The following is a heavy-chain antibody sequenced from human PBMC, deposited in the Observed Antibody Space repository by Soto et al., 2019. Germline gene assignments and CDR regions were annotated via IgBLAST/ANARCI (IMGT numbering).Heavy chain of an antibody. D-gene: IGHD1-1*01. V-gene: IGHV3-21*01. CDR1: GFTFSSYS. CDR3: ARDREVSAQLDY. J-gene: IGHJ4*02. CDR2: ISSSSSYI. Sequence: PGGSLRLSCAASGFTFSSYSMNWVRQAPGKGLEWVSSISSSSSYIYYADSVKGRFTISRDNAKDSLYLQMNSLRAEDTAVYYCARDREVSAQLDYWGQGTLVTVSS.